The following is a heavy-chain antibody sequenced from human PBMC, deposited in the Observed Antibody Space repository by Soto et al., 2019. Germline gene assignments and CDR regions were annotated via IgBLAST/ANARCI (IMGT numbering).Heavy chain of an antibody. CDR1: GFTFSSYG. CDR3: ARDPEVVVPELKYYYYYGMDV. Sequence: GGSLRLSCSASGFTFSSYGMHWVRQAPGKGLEWVAAIWYDGSNKYYADSVKGRFTISRDNSKNTLYLQMNSLRAEDTAVYYCARDPEVVVPELKYYYYYGMDVWGQGTTVTVSS. CDR2: IWYDGSNK. J-gene: IGHJ6*02. D-gene: IGHD2-2*01. V-gene: IGHV3-33*01.